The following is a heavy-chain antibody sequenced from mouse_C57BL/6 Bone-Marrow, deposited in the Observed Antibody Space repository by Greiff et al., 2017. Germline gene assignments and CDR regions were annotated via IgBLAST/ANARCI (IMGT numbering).Heavy chain of an antibody. J-gene: IGHJ1*03. CDR2: ISNLAYSI. CDR1: GFTFSDYG. CDR3: ARHEDYGSSYDWYFDV. V-gene: IGHV5-15*01. D-gene: IGHD1-1*01. Sequence: DVMLVESGGGLVQPGGSLKLSCAASGFTFSDYGMAWVRQAPRKGPEWVAFISNLAYSIYYADTVTGRFTISRENAKNTLYLEMSSLRSEDTAMYYCARHEDYGSSYDWYFDVWGTGTTVTVSS.